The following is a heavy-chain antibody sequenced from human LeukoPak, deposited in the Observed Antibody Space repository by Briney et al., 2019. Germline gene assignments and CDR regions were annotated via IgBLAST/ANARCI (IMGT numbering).Heavy chain of an antibody. Sequence: GASVKVSCKASGYTFTGYYMHWVRQAPGQGLEWMGWINPNSGGTNYAQKFQGRVTMTRDTSISTAYMELSRLRSDDTAVYYCASRERVSVVVPAAIVAGGYYYGMDVWGQGTTVTASS. D-gene: IGHD2-2*02. J-gene: IGHJ6*02. CDR1: GYTFTGYY. V-gene: IGHV1-2*02. CDR2: INPNSGGT. CDR3: ASRERVSVVVPAAIVAGGYYYGMDV.